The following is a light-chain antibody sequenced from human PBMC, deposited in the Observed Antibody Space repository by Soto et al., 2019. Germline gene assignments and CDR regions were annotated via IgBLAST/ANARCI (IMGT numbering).Light chain of an antibody. CDR3: QQITIPFT. CDR2: PAS. CDR1: QSISRY. V-gene: IGKV1-39*01. Sequence: DIQMTPSPSSLSASVGDRVTITCRPRQSISRYLYWFQQKPGKAPKLLIYPASSLQSGVPSRFSGCGSGTQFSHTISSLQPEDFATYYGQQITIPFTFGPGTIVDIK. J-gene: IGKJ3*01.